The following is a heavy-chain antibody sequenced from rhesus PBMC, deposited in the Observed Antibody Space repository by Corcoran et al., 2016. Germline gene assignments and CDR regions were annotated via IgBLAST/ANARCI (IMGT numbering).Heavy chain of an antibody. CDR3: ATSNYEFYFDY. D-gene: IGHD4-17*01. CDR2: IYGSGSST. Sequence: QLQLQESGPGLVKPSETLSLTCAVSGGSISSSYWSGISQAPGKGREWVGYIYGSGSSTIYNPSLKSRVTLSVDTSKNQLSLKLISVTAADTAVYYCATSNYEFYFDYWGQGVLVTVSS. V-gene: IGHV4-169*01. CDR1: GGSISSSY. J-gene: IGHJ4*01.